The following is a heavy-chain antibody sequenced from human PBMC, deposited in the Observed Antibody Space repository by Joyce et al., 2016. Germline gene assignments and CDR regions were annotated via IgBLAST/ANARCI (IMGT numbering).Heavy chain of an antibody. V-gene: IGHV4-59*01. CDR2: IYYNGNT. CDR1: GGSMTGYY. D-gene: IGHD4-11*01. Sequence: QVQLQESGPGLVKPSETLSLTCSVSGGSMTGYYWTWIRQTPGKGLEWIVYIYYNGNTNYHPSLNSRVTMSVDTSKSQFSLRLTSVTAADTAVYYCARDNYKPYYYYGLDVWGQGTTVTVSS. CDR3: ARDNYKPYYYYGLDV. J-gene: IGHJ6*02.